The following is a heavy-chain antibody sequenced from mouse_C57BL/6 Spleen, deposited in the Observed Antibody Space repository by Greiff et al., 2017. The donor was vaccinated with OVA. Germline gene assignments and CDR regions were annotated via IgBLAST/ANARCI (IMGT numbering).Heavy chain of an antibody. CDR2: INPGSGGT. CDR3: ARDYGFGDYLDY. V-gene: IGHV1-54*01. Sequence: QVQLQQSGAELVRPGTSVKVSCKASGYAFTNYLIEWVKQRPGQGLEWIGVINPGSGGTNYNEKFKGKATLTADKSSSTAYMQLSSLTSEDSAVYFCARDYGFGDYLDYWGQGTTLTVSS. D-gene: IGHD1-1*01. J-gene: IGHJ2*01. CDR1: GYAFTNYL.